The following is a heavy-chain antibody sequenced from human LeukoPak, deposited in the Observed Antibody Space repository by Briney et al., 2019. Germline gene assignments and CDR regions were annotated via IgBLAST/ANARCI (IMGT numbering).Heavy chain of an antibody. Sequence: SVKVSCKASGGTFSSYAISWVRQAPGQGLEWMGGIIPIFGTANYAQKFQGRVTITADKSTSTAYMELSSLRSEDTAVYYCARGLVVVVAASVEHYYYMDVWGKGTTVTVSS. CDR3: ARGLVVVVAASVEHYYYMDV. V-gene: IGHV1-69*06. D-gene: IGHD2-15*01. CDR2: IIPIFGTA. CDR1: GGTFSSYA. J-gene: IGHJ6*03.